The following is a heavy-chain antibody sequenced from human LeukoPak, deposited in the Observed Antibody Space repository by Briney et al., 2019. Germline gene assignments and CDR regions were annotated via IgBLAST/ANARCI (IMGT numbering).Heavy chain of an antibody. CDR1: GFTFSSYA. J-gene: IGHJ4*02. Sequence: GGSLRLSCAASGFTFSSYAMSWVRQAPGKGLEWVPAISGSGGSTYYADSVKGRFTISRDNSKNTLYLQMNSLRAEDTAVYYCAKALAYCGGDCYSTIDYWGQGTLVTVSS. CDR2: ISGSGGST. CDR3: AKALAYCGGDCYSTIDY. V-gene: IGHV3-23*01. D-gene: IGHD2-21*02.